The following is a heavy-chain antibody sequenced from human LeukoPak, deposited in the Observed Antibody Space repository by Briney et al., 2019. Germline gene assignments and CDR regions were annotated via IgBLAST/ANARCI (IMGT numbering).Heavy chain of an antibody. J-gene: IGHJ6*03. CDR1: GGTFSNYA. CDR3: ARMGSIVVVPAYYYYYMDV. D-gene: IGHD2-2*01. V-gene: IGHV1-69*13. Sequence: GASVKVSCKASGGTFSNYAISWVRQAPGQGLEWMGGIIPIFGTANYAQKFQGRVTITADGSTSTAYMELSSLRSEDTAVYYCARMGSIVVVPAYYYYYMDVWGKGTTVTVSS. CDR2: IIPIFGTA.